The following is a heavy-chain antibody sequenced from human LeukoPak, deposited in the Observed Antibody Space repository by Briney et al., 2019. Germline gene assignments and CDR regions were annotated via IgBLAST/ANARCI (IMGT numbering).Heavy chain of an antibody. CDR3: ATLVSTRYYFDY. CDR2: IYHSGIT. CDR1: DYSISSGYGYY. D-gene: IGHD5/OR15-5a*01. Sequence: SETLSLTCTVSDYSISSGYGYYWGWILQPPGKGLEWIGNIYHSGITYYNHFNSSLKSRVTISIDTSKNQFSLRLTSVTAADTAVYFCATLVSTRYYFDYWGQGTLVTVSS. V-gene: IGHV4-38-2*02. J-gene: IGHJ4*02.